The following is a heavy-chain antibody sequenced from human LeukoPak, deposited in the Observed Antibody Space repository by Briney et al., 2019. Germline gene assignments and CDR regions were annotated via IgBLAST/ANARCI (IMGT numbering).Heavy chain of an antibody. CDR1: GGSISSGDYY. D-gene: IGHD2-2*02. CDR3: ARGYCSYTSCYNPPDS. V-gene: IGHV4-61*02. CDR2: IYTSGST. J-gene: IGHJ4*02. Sequence: SQTLSLTCTVSGGSISSGDYYWSWVRQPAGKGLEWIGRIYTSGSTNYNPSLKSRVTISLDTSKNQFSLKLSSVTAADTAVYYCARGYCSYTSCYNPPDSWGQGTLVTDSP.